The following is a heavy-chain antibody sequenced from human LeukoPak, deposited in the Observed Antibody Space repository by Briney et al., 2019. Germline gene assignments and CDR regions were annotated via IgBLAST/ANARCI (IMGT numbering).Heavy chain of an antibody. V-gene: IGHV1-69*13. D-gene: IGHD3-3*02. CDR3: VRPDRIFGVPAAFDA. CDR1: GGSFSDYP. J-gene: IGHJ3*01. Sequence: SVKVSCKASGGSFSDYPIDWVRQAPGQGLEWLGGIIPKYSASNYAQAFQGRVTITADESTNTVYMEMSGLRPDDTAVYYCVRPDRIFGVPAAFDAWGQGTLVAVSS. CDR2: IIPKYSAS.